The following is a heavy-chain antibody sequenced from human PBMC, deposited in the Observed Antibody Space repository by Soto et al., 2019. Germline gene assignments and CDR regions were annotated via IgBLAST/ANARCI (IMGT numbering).Heavy chain of an antibody. Sequence: EAQLVESGGGLVQPGRSLKLSCAACGFTFSASGIHWVRQASGKGLEWVAHIKDKPNNYATEYAASVKGRFTISRDDSMNMAFLQMNNLKTEDTAVYFCTRQSATWEDWFDPWGQGTLVTVSS. D-gene: IGHD1-26*01. CDR1: GFTFSASG. J-gene: IGHJ5*02. CDR3: TRQSATWEDWFDP. V-gene: IGHV3-73*02. CDR2: IKDKPNNYAT.